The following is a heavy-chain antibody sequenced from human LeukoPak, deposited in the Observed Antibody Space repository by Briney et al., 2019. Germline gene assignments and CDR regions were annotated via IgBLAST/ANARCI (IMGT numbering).Heavy chain of an antibody. J-gene: IGHJ4*02. CDR2: INSDGSST. Sequence: PGGSLRLSCAASGFTFSSYWMHWVRHAPGKGLVWVSRINSDGSSTSYADSVKGRFTISRDNSKNTLYLQMNSLRAEDTAVYYCARDRASIFGVFITYYFDYWGQGTLVTVSS. D-gene: IGHD3-3*01. CDR1: GFTFSSYW. V-gene: IGHV3-74*01. CDR3: ARDRASIFGVFITYYFDY.